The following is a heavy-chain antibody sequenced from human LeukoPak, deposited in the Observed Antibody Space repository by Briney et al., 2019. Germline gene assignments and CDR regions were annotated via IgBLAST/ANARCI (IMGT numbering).Heavy chain of an antibody. CDR1: GASISSYY. Sequence: SETLSLTCTVSGASISSYYWSWIRPPPGKGLEWIGYIYYSGSTNYNPSLKSRVTISVDTSKNQFALELSSVTAADTAVYYCARAPSSIAVAGALSFDYWGQGTLVTVSS. CDR3: ARAPSSIAVAGALSFDY. V-gene: IGHV4-59*08. D-gene: IGHD6-19*01. CDR2: IYYSGST. J-gene: IGHJ4*02.